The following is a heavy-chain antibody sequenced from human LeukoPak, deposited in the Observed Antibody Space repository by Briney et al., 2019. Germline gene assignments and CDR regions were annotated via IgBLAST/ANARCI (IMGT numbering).Heavy chain of an antibody. CDR3: ARTGYSGYDYPLDY. J-gene: IGHJ4*02. Sequence: PGGSLRLSCAASGFTFSSYSMSWVRQAPGKGLEWVSSISSSSTYIYYADSLKGRFTISRDNAKNSLYLQMNSLRAEDTAVYYCARTGYSGYDYPLDYWGQGTLVAVSS. CDR2: ISSSSTYI. CDR1: GFTFSSYS. D-gene: IGHD5-12*01. V-gene: IGHV3-21*01.